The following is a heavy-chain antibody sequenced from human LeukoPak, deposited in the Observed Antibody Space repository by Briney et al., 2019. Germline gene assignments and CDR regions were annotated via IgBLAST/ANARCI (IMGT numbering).Heavy chain of an antibody. CDR3: ARDTPNSSGYYFDY. CDR1: GGSISRYY. Sequence: KPSETLSLTCTVSGGSISRYYWSWVRQPPGKGLEWIGYIYYSGNANYNPSLKSRVTISVDTSKNQFSLKLSSVTAADTAVYYCARDTPNSSGYYFDYWGQGTLVTVSS. CDR2: IYYSGNA. D-gene: IGHD3-22*01. V-gene: IGHV4-59*01. J-gene: IGHJ4*02.